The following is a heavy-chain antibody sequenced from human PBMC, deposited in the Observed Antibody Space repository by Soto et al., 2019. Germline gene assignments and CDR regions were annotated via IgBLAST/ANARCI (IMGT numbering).Heavy chain of an antibody. Sequence: SVKVSCKASGYTFTGYYMHWVRQAPGQGLEWMGWINPNSGGTNYAQKFQGRVTMTRDTSISTAYMELSRLRSDDTAVYYCARVIRGYGPGDNWFDRSGQGTLLTVSS. J-gene: IGHJ5*02. CDR2: INPNSGGT. D-gene: IGHD3-10*01. CDR1: GYTFTGYY. CDR3: ARVIRGYGPGDNWFDR. V-gene: IGHV1-2*02.